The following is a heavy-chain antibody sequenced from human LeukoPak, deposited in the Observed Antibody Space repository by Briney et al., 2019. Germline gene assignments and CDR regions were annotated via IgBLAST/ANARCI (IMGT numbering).Heavy chain of an antibody. V-gene: IGHV4-38-2*02. CDR2: IHHSGST. J-gene: IGHJ4*02. D-gene: IGHD6-19*01. Sequence: SETLSLTCTVSGYSISSGYYWGWIRPPPGKGLEWIGSIHHSGSTHYNPALKSRVTISIAPSKNQFSLKLSSVPAADTAVYYCARAPTDSSGLLFDYWGQGTLVTVSS. CDR1: GYSISSGYY. CDR3: ARAPTDSSGLLFDY.